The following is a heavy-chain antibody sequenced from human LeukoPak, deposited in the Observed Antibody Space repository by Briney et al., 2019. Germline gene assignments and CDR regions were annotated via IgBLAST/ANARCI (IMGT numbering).Heavy chain of an antibody. CDR2: IYHSGST. Sequence: SETLSLTCAVSGYSISSGYYWGWIRQPPGKGLEWIGSIYHSGSTYYNPSLKSRVTISVDTSKNQFSLKLSSVTAADTAVYYCARHRPPKVVTPGLDYWGQGTLVTVSS. D-gene: IGHD4-23*01. CDR1: GYSISSGYY. J-gene: IGHJ4*02. CDR3: ARHRPPKVVTPGLDY. V-gene: IGHV4-38-2*01.